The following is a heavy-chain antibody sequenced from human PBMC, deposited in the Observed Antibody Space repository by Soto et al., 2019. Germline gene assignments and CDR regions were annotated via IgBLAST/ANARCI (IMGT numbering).Heavy chain of an antibody. CDR3: ARGRGYRYDYGVDV. CDR1: GDTFINYA. V-gene: IGHV1-69*12. D-gene: IGHD5-18*01. J-gene: IGHJ6*02. CDR2: IIPIFGTA. Sequence: QVPLVQSGAEVTKPGSSVKVYCTASGDTFINYAISWVRQAPGQGLEWMGGIIPIFGTATYAQKFQGRVTMSADESTSTAYMELSSLRTADTAVYYWARGRGYRYDYGVDVWGQGTTVTVSS.